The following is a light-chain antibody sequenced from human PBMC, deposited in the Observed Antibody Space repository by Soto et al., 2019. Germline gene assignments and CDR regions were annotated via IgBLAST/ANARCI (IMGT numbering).Light chain of an antibody. CDR1: QSISSW. J-gene: IGKJ1*01. V-gene: IGKV1-5*01. Sequence: LSASVGDRVTISCRASQSISSWLAWYQQKPGKAPNLLIYDASSLQSGVPSRFSGIGSGTEFTLTISSLQPDDFATYYCQQYSSHWTFGQGTKVDIK. CDR3: QQYSSHWT. CDR2: DAS.